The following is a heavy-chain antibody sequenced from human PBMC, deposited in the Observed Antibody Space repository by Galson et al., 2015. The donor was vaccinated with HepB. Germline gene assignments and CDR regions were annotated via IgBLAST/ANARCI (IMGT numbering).Heavy chain of an antibody. CDR1: GYTFTSYG. Sequence: SVKVSCKASGYTFTSYGISWVRQALGQGLEWMGWISAYNGNTNYAQKLQGRVTMTTDTSTSTAYMGLRSLRSDDTAVYYCARGKLGYCSGGSCYVLWFDPWGQGTLVTVSS. V-gene: IGHV1-18*04. CDR2: ISAYNGNT. D-gene: IGHD2-15*01. CDR3: ARGKLGYCSGGSCYVLWFDP. J-gene: IGHJ5*02.